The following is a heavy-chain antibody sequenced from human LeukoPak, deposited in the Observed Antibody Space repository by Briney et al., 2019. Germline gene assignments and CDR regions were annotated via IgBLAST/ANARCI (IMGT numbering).Heavy chain of an antibody. CDR2: ISSGSGYI. Sequence: GGSLKLSCAASGFTFSSYAMSWVRQAPGEGLEWVSSISSGSGYIYYADSVKGRFTISRDNAKNSLYLQMNSLRAGDTAVYYCARDSGSYYAFDYWGQGTLVTVSS. CDR3: ARDSGSYYAFDY. CDR1: GFTFSSYA. V-gene: IGHV3-21*01. D-gene: IGHD1-26*01. J-gene: IGHJ4*02.